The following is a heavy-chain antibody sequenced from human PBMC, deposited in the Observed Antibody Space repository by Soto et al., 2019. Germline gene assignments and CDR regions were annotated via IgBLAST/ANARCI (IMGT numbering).Heavy chain of an antibody. V-gene: IGHV4-4*07. J-gene: IGHJ4*02. CDR2: IDNSGST. CDR1: AGSISNYF. Sequence: SETLSLTCTVSAGSISNYFCNWIRQPAGKGLEWIGRIDNSGSTNYNPSLKSRVTMSSDTSRSQFSLKLNSVTAADTAVYYCARGGQDFWSGPFDYWGQGALVIVYS. CDR3: ARGGQDFWSGPFDY. D-gene: IGHD3-3*01.